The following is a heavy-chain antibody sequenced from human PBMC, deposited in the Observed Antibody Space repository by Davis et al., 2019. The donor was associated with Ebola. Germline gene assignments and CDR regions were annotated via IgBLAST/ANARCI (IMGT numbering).Heavy chain of an antibody. J-gene: IGHJ4*02. D-gene: IGHD3-3*01. CDR3: ARALFLVLDY. CDR1: GGSISSYY. CDR2: IYYSGST. V-gene: IGHV4-59*01. Sequence: SETLSLTCTVSGGSISSYYWSWIRQPPGKGLEWIGYIYYSGSTNYNPSLKSRVTISVDTSKNQFSLKLSSVTAEDTAVYYCARALFLVLDYWGQGTLVTVSS.